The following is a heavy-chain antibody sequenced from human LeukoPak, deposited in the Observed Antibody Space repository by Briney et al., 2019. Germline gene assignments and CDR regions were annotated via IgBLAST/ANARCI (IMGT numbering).Heavy chain of an antibody. D-gene: IGHD1-14*01. Sequence: PGGSLRLSCAAFGFTLNSYLMSWVRQAPGRGLEWVANIKKDGSEENYLDSVKGRFTVSRDNAKNSLYLQMNSLRGEDTAVYYCARSNPNRNALDLWGQGTMVTISS. CDR1: GFTLNSYL. J-gene: IGHJ3*01. CDR2: IKKDGSEE. CDR3: ARSNPNRNALDL. V-gene: IGHV3-7*01.